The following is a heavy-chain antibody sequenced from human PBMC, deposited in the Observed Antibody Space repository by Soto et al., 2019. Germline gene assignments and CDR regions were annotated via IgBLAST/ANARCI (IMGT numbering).Heavy chain of an antibody. D-gene: IGHD2-2*01. Sequence: EVQLVESGGGLVQPGGSLRLSCAASGFTFSSYWMSWVRQAPGKGLEWVANIKQDGSEKYYVDSVKGRFTISRDNAKNSLYLHMNSLRAEDTAVYYCARGRGCSTGCHNFDYWGQGTLVTVSS. CDR1: GFTFSSYW. CDR3: ARGRGCSTGCHNFDY. V-gene: IGHV3-7*01. J-gene: IGHJ4*02. CDR2: IKQDGSEK.